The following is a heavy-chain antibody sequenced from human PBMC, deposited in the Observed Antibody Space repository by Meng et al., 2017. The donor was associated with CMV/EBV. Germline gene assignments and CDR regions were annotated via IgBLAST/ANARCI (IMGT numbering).Heavy chain of an antibody. CDR3: ARVRGGNSGWFDP. V-gene: IGHV3-20*04. CDR2: INWNGGST. J-gene: IGHJ5*02. D-gene: IGHD4-23*01. Sequence: LSLTCAASGFTFDDYGMSWVRQAPGKGLEWVSGINWNGGSTGYADSVKGRFTISRDNAKNSLCLQMNSLRAEDTALYYCARVRGGNSGWFDPWGQGTLVTVSS. CDR1: GFTFDDYG.